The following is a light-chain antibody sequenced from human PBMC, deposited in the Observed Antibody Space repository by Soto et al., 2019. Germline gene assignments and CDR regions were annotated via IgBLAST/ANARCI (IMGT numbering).Light chain of an antibody. CDR2: SNN. J-gene: IGLJ2*01. CDR1: GSNIGSYT. V-gene: IGLV1-44*01. Sequence: QSVLTQPPSASGTPGQRVTISCSGSGSNIGSYTVNWYQQVPKTAPKLLIYSNNQRPSGVPDRFSVSKSGTSVSLAISGLQSEDEADYYCAAWDDSLNGVVLGGGTKLTVL. CDR3: AAWDDSLNGVV.